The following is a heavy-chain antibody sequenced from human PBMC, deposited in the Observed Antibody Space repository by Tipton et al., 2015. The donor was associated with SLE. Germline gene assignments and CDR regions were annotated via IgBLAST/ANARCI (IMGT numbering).Heavy chain of an antibody. V-gene: IGHV4-30-4*01. CDR3: ARGGAVAGVDY. D-gene: IGHD6-19*01. CDR2: IYYSGST. J-gene: IGHJ4*02. Sequence: TLSLTCSVSGGSISSGNYYWSWIRQPPGKGLEWIGYIYYSGSTYYNPSLKSRVTISVDTSKNQFSLKLSSVTAADTAVYYCARGGAVAGVDYWGQGTLVTVSS. CDR1: GGSISSGNYY.